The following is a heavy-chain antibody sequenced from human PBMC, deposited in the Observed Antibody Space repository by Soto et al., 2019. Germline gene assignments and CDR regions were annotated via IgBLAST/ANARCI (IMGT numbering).Heavy chain of an antibody. J-gene: IGHJ4*02. CDR3: ASGILLWLRRINNGYSG. Sequence: QVQLVQSGAEVKKPESSVKVSYKAPGGTFSTYAISWVRQAPGQGLEWMGGIIPMFGTANYAQRFQDRVTITADESTNTVYMELRSLRSEDTAVYFCASGILLWLRRINNGYSGWGQGTLVTVSS. V-gene: IGHV1-69*12. D-gene: IGHD5-12*01. CDR2: IIPMFGTA. CDR1: GGTFSTYA.